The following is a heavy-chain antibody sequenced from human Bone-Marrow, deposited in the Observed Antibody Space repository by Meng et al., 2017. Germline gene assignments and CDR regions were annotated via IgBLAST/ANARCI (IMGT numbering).Heavy chain of an antibody. CDR3: ATRGNPYLDR. Sequence: VQSGAEVKKPGASVKVSCKVSDYTLTSDGFSWVWQAPGQGLQWMGWINIYNGITNYGRNFQGRVTLTTDTSTSTGYMELSSLTSDDTAVYYCATRGNPYLDRWGQGTLVTVSS. CDR1: DYTLTSDG. J-gene: IGHJ4*02. CDR2: INIYNGIT. V-gene: IGHV1-18*04.